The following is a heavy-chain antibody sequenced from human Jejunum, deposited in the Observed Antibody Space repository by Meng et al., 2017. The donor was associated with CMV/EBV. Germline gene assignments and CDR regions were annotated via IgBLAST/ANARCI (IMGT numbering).Heavy chain of an antibody. D-gene: IGHD6-19*01. J-gene: IGHJ5*01. CDR2: VAHDGTVA. CDR3: AKEGNERSSGWLDF. V-gene: IGHV3-30*18. Sequence: SGFSFSSYGMQWVRQAPGKGLEWVAVVAHDGTVAYYLDSVKGRFSISRDNSMHTLYLQMSSLRPEDTAIYYCAKEGNERSSGWLDFWGQGILVTVSS. CDR1: GFSFSSYG.